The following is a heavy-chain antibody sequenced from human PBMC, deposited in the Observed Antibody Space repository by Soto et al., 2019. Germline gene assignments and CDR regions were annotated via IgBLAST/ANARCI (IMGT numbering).Heavy chain of an antibody. CDR1: GFTFTRYS. J-gene: IGHJ4*02. CDR2: IKQDGSEK. Sequence: AGGSLRLSCAASGFTFTRYSMNWVRQAPGKGLEWVANIKQDGSEKYYVDSVKGRFTISGDNAKNSLYLQMNSLRAEDAAVYYCARGGLDDSSGYYGYWGQGTLVTVSS. V-gene: IGHV3-7*01. CDR3: ARGGLDDSSGYYGY. D-gene: IGHD3-22*01.